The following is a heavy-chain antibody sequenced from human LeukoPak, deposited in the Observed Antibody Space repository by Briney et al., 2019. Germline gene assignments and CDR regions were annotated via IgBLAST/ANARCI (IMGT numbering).Heavy chain of an antibody. Sequence: ASVKVSCKASGYTFTSYYMHWVRQAPGQGLEWMGWINPNSGGTNYAQKFQGWVTMTRDTSISTAYMELSRLRSDDTAVYYCARDRRAVAGIPYYYYYYGMDVWGKGTTVTVSS. CDR2: INPNSGGT. CDR3: ARDRRAVAGIPYYYYYYGMDV. D-gene: IGHD6-19*01. V-gene: IGHV1-2*04. CDR1: GYTFTSYY. J-gene: IGHJ6*04.